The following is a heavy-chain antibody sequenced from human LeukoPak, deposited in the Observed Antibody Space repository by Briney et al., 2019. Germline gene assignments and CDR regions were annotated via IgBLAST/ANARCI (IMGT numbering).Heavy chain of an antibody. CDR2: ISGYNGNT. CDR3: ARGLGVGASSGYGMDV. J-gene: IGHJ6*02. Sequence: EASVKVSCKASGYIFTDYGISWVRQAPGQGFEWMGWISGYNGNTNYAQSLQGRVTMTTDTSTSTTYMELRSLRSDDTAVYFCARGLGVGASSGYGMDVWGQGTTVTVSS. V-gene: IGHV1-18*01. D-gene: IGHD1-26*01. CDR1: GYIFTDYG.